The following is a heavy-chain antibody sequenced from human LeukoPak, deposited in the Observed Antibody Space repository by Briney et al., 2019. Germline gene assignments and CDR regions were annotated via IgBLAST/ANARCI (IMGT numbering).Heavy chain of an antibody. CDR1: GFTFSSYA. D-gene: IGHD5-12*01. V-gene: IGHV3-64*01. CDR2: ISSNGGST. Sequence: GGSLRLSCAASGFTFSSYAMHWVRQAPGKGLEYVSAISSNGGSTYYANSVKGRFTVSRDNSKNTLYLQMGSLRAEDMAVYYCAREGIGMVAKNQPLDYWGQGTLVTVSS. CDR3: AREGIGMVAKNQPLDY. J-gene: IGHJ4*02.